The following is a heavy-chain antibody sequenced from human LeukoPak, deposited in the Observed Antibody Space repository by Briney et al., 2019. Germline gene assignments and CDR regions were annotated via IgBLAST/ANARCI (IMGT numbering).Heavy chain of an antibody. CDR1: GASISSGDYY. CDR2: IYYSGST. V-gene: IGHV4-30-4*01. J-gene: IGHJ3*02. CDR3: ARALGFGESTDAFDI. D-gene: IGHD3-10*01. Sequence: SQTLSLTCTVSGASISSGDYYWSWLRQPPGKGLEWIGYIYYSGSTYYNPSLKSRVTISVDTSKNQFSLKLSSVTAADTAVYYCARALGFGESTDAFDIWGQGTMVTVSS.